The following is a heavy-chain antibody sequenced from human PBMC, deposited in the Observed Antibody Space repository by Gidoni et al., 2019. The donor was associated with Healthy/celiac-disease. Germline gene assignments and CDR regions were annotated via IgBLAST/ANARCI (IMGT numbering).Heavy chain of an antibody. CDR2: SGTAGDT. D-gene: IGHD3-22*01. CDR3: ARGRYYYDSSGYYGGYFDY. CDR1: GFTFSSYD. J-gene: IGHJ4*02. V-gene: IGHV3-13*01. Sequence: EVQLVESGGGLVQPGGSLRLSCAASGFTFSSYDMHWVRQATGKGLEWVSASGTAGDTYYPGSVKGRFTISRENAKNSLYLQMNSLRAGDTAVYYCARGRYYYDSSGYYGGYFDYWGQGTLVTVSS.